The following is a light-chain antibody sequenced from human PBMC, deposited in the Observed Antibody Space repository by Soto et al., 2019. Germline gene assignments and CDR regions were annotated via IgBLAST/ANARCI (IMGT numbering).Light chain of an antibody. CDR3: CSFAGDFTLGV. V-gene: IGLV2-11*01. J-gene: IGLJ3*02. CDR1: SSDVGGYNH. CDR2: DVS. Sequence: QSALTQPRSVSGSPGQSVTISCTGTSSDVGGYNHVSWYRQHSGKAPKLMLYDVSDRPSGVPDRFSGSKSGNTASLTISGLQPEDEADYYCCSFAGDFTLGVFGGGTKLTVL.